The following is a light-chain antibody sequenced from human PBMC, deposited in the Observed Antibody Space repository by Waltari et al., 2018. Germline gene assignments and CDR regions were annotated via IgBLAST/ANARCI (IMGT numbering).Light chain of an antibody. CDR3: QSYDPSLSVV. V-gene: IGLV1-40*01. Sequence: QSVLTQPPSVSGAPGQRVTISCNGSGSNIGAGSDVHWYQQRPGEAPKLLIYGVNTRPLGVPDRFSGSQSGTSASLAIRGLQAEDEADYYCQSYDPSLSVVFGGGTKLTVV. CDR1: GSNIGAGSD. CDR2: GVN. J-gene: IGLJ2*01.